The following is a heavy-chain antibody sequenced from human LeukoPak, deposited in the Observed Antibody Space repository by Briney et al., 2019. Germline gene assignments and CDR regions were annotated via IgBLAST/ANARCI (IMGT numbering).Heavy chain of an antibody. CDR2: IYYSGST. Sequence: SETLSLTCVVSGGSLSSYYWSWIRPPPGKGLEWIGYIYYSGSTNYNPSLKSRVTISVDTSKNQFSLKLSSVTAADTAGYYCARDKREGYSYATYMDVWGKGTTVTVSS. V-gene: IGHV4-59*01. CDR3: ARDKREGYSYATYMDV. D-gene: IGHD5-18*01. CDR1: GGSLSSYY. J-gene: IGHJ6*03.